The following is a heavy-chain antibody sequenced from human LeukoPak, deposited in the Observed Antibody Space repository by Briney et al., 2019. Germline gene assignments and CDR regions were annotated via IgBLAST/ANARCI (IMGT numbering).Heavy chain of an antibody. CDR1: GFTFSDYY. D-gene: IGHD3-22*01. V-gene: IGHV3-11*05. Sequence: GGSLRLSCAASGFTFSDYYMSWIRQAPGKGLEWVSYISSSSSYTNYADSVKGRFTISRDNAKNSLYLQMNSLRAEDTAVYYCARDRGYYDSSSFDAFDIWGQGTMVTVSS. J-gene: IGHJ3*02. CDR3: ARDRGYYDSSSFDAFDI. CDR2: ISSSSSYT.